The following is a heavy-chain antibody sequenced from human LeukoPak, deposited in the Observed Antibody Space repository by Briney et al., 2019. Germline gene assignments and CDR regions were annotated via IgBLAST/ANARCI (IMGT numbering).Heavy chain of an antibody. D-gene: IGHD4-17*01. Sequence: GSSVTVSCKASVYTFTVYYMHWVRQAPGQGLEWMGWINPNSGGTNYAQKFQGRATMTRDTSISTAYMELSRLRSDDTAVYYCARDLAYGDYIFDYWGQGTLVTVSS. CDR3: ARDLAYGDYIFDY. CDR2: INPNSGGT. V-gene: IGHV1-2*02. J-gene: IGHJ4*02. CDR1: VYTFTVYY.